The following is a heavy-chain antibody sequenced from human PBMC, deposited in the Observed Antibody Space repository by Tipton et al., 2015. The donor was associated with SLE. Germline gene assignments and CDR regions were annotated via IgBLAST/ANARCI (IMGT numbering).Heavy chain of an antibody. D-gene: IGHD6-19*01. CDR3: ARAGVGQWLVPNYFDY. CDR1: GFTFSSYA. V-gene: IGHV3-48*03. J-gene: IGHJ4*02. CDR2: VSYSGT. Sequence: GVLRLSCAASGFTFSSYAMSWVRQAPGKGLEWVSYVSYSGTYYADSVQGRFTISRDNAKNSVFLQMSSLTAEDSAVYYCARAGVGQWLVPNYFDYWGQGTLVTVSS.